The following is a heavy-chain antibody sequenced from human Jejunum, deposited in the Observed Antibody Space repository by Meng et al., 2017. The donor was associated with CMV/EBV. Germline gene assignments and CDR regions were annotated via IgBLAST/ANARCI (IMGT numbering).Heavy chain of an antibody. CDR1: GYRCTSYG. J-gene: IGHJ4*02. CDR3: ANWGGSSRLTLLDS. Sequence: SGYRCTSYGCHWVRQAPGLGLEWMGWISPSTGDTASAQKFQSRVAVTSDRSTATAYMELSSLRFEVTDVYYCANWGGSSRLTLLDSWGQGTLVTVSS. CDR2: ISPSTGDT. D-gene: IGHD3-16*01. V-gene: IGHV1-8*01.